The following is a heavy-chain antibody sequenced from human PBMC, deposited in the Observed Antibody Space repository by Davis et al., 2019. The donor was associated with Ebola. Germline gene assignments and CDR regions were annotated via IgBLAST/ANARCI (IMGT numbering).Heavy chain of an antibody. CDR2: YYYTGST. J-gene: IGHJ6*02. D-gene: IGHD6-19*01. CDR1: GAFVSSGGYS. CDR3: ARQGSGWRNYGMDV. Sequence: SETLSLTCAVSGAFVSSGGYSWIWIRQPPGKGLEWIGNYYYTGSTYYNPSLKSRVTISVDTSKNQFSLKLSSVTAADTAVYYCARQGSGWRNYGMDVWGQGTTVTVSS. V-gene: IGHV4-30-2*03.